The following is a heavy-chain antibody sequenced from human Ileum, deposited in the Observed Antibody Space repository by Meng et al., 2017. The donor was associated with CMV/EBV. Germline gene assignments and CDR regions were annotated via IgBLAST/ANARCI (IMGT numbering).Heavy chain of an antibody. CDR2: ISAYNGNT. CDR1: GYTFTSYG. CDR3: ARGMSPGIAAAGIWSYYYGMDV. V-gene: IGHV1-18*01. Sequence: ASVKVSCKASGYTFTSYGISWVRQAPGQGLEWMGWISAYNGNTNYAQKFQGRVTMTRNTSISTAYMELSSLRSEDTAVYYCARGMSPGIAAAGIWSYYYGMDVWGQGTTVTVSS. J-gene: IGHJ6*02. D-gene: IGHD6-13*01.